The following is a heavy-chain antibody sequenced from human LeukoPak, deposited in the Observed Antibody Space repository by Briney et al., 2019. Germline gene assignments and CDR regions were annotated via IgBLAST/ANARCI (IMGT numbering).Heavy chain of an antibody. Sequence: GGSLRLSCAASGFTFSSFEMNWVRQAAGKGLEWVSYISSSGNTIYYADSVKGRFTISRDNAKSSLFLQMNSLRADDTAVYYCARGFWFDPWGQGTLVTVSS. V-gene: IGHV3-48*03. J-gene: IGHJ5*02. CDR1: GFTFSSFE. CDR3: ARGFWFDP. CDR2: ISSSGNTI.